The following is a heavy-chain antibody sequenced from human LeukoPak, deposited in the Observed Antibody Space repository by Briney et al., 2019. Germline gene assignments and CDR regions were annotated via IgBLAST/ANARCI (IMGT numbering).Heavy chain of an antibody. V-gene: IGHV3-66*01. J-gene: IGHJ1*01. CDR1: GFSVSSNY. Sequence: GGSLRLSCAASGFSVSSNYMSWVRQAPGKGLEWVSVLYGGGSAYYPDSVKGRFTISRDNSKNTLYLQTNSLRAEDTAVYYCARNAYSSGWYGYFQHWGQGTLVTVSS. D-gene: IGHD6-19*01. CDR3: ARNAYSSGWYGYFQH. CDR2: LYGGGSA.